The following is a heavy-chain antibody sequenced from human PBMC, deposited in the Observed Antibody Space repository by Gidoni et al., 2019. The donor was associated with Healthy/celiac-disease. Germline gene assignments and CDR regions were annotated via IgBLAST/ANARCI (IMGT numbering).Heavy chain of an antibody. CDR2: ISGSGGST. CDR1: GFPFSSSA. V-gene: IGHV3-23*01. D-gene: IGHD6-13*01. CDR3: AGSGYSSSWYVEWYFDL. Sequence: EVQLLESGGGLVQPGGSLRLSCAASGFPFSSSAMSWVRQAPGKGLEWVSAISGSGGSTYYADSVKGRFTISRDNSKNTLYLQMNSLRAEDTAVYYCAGSGYSSSWYVEWYFDLWGRGTLVTVSS. J-gene: IGHJ2*01.